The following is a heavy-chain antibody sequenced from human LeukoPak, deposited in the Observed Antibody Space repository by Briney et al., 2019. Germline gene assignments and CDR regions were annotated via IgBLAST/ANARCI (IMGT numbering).Heavy chain of an antibody. D-gene: IGHD6-13*01. CDR3: ARHSSSWYYQEYYYYGMDV. CDR2: ISWNGGST. Sequence: GGSLRLSCAASGFTFDDYAMHWVRQAPGKGLEWVSGISWNGGSTGYADSVKGRFTISRDNAKNSLYLQMNSLRAEDTALYHCARHSSSWYYQEYYYYGMDVWGQGTTVTVSS. J-gene: IGHJ6*02. CDR1: GFTFDDYA. V-gene: IGHV3-20*01.